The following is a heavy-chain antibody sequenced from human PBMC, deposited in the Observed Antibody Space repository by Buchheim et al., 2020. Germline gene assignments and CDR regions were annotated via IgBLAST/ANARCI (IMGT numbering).Heavy chain of an antibody. CDR1: GGSISSGSYY. V-gene: IGHV4-61*02. CDR3: AVGYCSGGSCYPWDY. D-gene: IGHD2-15*01. Sequence: QVQLQESGPGLVKPSQTLSLTCTVSGGSISSGSYYWSWIRQPAGKGLEWIGRIYTSGSTNYNPSLKSRVTISVDTSQNQFSLKLSSVTAADTAVYYCAVGYCSGGSCYPWDYWGQGTL. CDR2: IYTSGST. J-gene: IGHJ4*02.